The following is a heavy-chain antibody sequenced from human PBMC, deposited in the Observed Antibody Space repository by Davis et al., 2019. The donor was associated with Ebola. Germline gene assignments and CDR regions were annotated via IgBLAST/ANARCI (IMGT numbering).Heavy chain of an antibody. J-gene: IGHJ4*02. CDR1: EFTFSSYS. CDR2: ISSGSSYI. CDR3: ARAYSMVRGVIPLLGY. D-gene: IGHD3-10*01. V-gene: IGHV3-21*01. Sequence: GASLNISCAASEFTFSSYSMNWVRQAPGKGLEWVSSISSGSSYIYYADSVKGRFTISSDNSKNTLYLQMNSLRAEDTAVYYCARAYSMVRGVIPLLGYWGQGTLVTVSS.